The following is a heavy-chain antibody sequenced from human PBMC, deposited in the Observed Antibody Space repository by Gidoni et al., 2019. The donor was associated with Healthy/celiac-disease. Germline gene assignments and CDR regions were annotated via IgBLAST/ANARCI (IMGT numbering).Heavy chain of an antibody. V-gene: IGHV3-66*01. Sequence: EVQLVESGGGLVQPGGSLRLSSPASGFTVSRHYMSWARQAPGKGLAWVSVIYSGGSTYYADSVKGRFTISRDNSKNTLYLQMNSLRAEDTAVYYCARDSYGSGAFDYWGQGTLVTVSS. CDR2: IYSGGST. CDR1: GFTVSRHY. J-gene: IGHJ4*02. CDR3: ARDSYGSGAFDY. D-gene: IGHD3-10*01.